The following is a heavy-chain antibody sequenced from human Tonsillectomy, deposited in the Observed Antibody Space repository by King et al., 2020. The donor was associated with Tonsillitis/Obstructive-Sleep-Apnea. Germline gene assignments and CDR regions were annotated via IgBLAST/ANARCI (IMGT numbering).Heavy chain of an antibody. J-gene: IGHJ4*02. Sequence: VKMVESGGGLVKPGGSLRLSCAASGFSFSHARMSWVRQTPRKGLEWVGRIESKTDGGTTDYAAPVKGRFTISRDDSKNTLYLQMNSLKTEDTAIYYCTTIPGITIFGVVTDYWGQGTLVTVSS. V-gene: IGHV3-15*04. D-gene: IGHD3-3*01. CDR3: TTIPGITIFGVVTDY. CDR1: GFSFSHAR. CDR2: IESKTDGGTT.